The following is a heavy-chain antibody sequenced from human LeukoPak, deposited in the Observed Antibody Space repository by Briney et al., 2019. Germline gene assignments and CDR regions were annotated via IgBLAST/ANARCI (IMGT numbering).Heavy chain of an antibody. Sequence: SGPTLVNPTQTLTLTCTFSGFSLSTSGVGVGWIRQPPGKALEWLALIYWNDDKRYSPSLKSRLTITKDTSKNQVVLTMTNMDPVDTATYYCAHSTGYCSSTSCYTLDYWGQGTLVTVSS. CDR3: AHSTGYCSSTSCYTLDY. V-gene: IGHV2-5*01. J-gene: IGHJ4*02. CDR1: GFSLSTSGVG. D-gene: IGHD2-2*02. CDR2: IYWNDDK.